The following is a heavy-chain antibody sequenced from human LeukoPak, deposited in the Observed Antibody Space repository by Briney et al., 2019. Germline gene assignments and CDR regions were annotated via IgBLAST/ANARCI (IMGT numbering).Heavy chain of an antibody. Sequence: GASVKVSCKASGYTFTSYAMNWVRQAPGQGLEWMGWMNPNSGNTGYAQKFQGRVTMTEDTSTDTAYMELSSLRSEDTAVYYCATVVQQLVLALDYWGQGTLVTVSS. CDR1: GYTFTSYA. V-gene: IGHV1-8*02. J-gene: IGHJ4*02. CDR2: MNPNSGNT. CDR3: ATVVQQLVLALDY. D-gene: IGHD6-13*01.